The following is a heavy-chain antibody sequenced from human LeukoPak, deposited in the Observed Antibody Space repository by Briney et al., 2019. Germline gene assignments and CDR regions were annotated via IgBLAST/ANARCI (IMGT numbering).Heavy chain of an antibody. CDR2: INPNSGGT. J-gene: IGHJ6*04. D-gene: IGHD2-2*01. CDR3: ARSIIVVVPADDYGMDV. Sequence: ASVKVSCKSSGYTFTGYYMHWVRQAPGHGLEWMGWINPNSGGTNYAQKFQGWVTMTRDTSISTAYMELSRLRSDDTAVYYCARSIIVVVPADDYGMDVWGKGTTVTVSS. V-gene: IGHV1-2*04. CDR1: GYTFTGYY.